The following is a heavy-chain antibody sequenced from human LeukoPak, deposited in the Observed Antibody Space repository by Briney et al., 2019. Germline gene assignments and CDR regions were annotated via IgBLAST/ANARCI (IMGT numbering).Heavy chain of an antibody. V-gene: IGHV1-18*04. Sequence: ASVKVSCKASGYTFTSYGISWVRQAPGQGLEWMGWISAYDGNTNYAQKLQGRVTMTSDTSTSTAYMELRSLRSDDTAVYYCARAGLGPYGDSPNYDYWGQGTLVTVSS. CDR1: GYTFTSYG. CDR3: ARAGLGPYGDSPNYDY. CDR2: ISAYDGNT. D-gene: IGHD4-17*01. J-gene: IGHJ4*02.